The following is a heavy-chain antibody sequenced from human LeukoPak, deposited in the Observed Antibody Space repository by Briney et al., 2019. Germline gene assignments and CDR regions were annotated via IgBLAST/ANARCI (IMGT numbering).Heavy chain of an antibody. D-gene: IGHD2-2*01. CDR2: INAGNGNT. V-gene: IGHV1-3*01. J-gene: IGHJ5*02. Sequence: GASVKVSCKASGYTFTSYAMHWVRQAPGQRLEWMGWINAGNGNTKYSQKFQGRVTITRDASASTAYMELSSLRSEGTAVYYCARGRRRSLLVVPAEGWFDPWGQGTLVTVSS. CDR3: ARGRRRSLLVVPAEGWFDP. CDR1: GYTFTSYA.